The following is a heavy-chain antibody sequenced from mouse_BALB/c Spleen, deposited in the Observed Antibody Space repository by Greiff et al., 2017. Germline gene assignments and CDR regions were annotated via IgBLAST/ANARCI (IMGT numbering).Heavy chain of an antibody. CDR3: ARGTWVYAMDY. Sequence: QVQLKESGPGLVAPSQSLSITCTVSGFSLTGYGVNWVRQPPGKGLEWLGMIWGDGSTDYNSALKSRLSISKDNSKSQVFLKMNSLQTDDTARYYCARGTWVYAMDYWGQGTSVTVSS. J-gene: IGHJ4*01. CDR1: GFSLTGYG. V-gene: IGHV2-6-7*01. CDR2: IWGDGST. D-gene: IGHD4-1*01.